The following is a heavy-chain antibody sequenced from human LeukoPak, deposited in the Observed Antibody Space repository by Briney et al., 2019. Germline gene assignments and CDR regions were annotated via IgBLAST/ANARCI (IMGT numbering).Heavy chain of an antibody. Sequence: GGSLRLSCVASGFTFSSYAMHWVRQAPGKGLEYVSAISSNGGSTYYANFVKGRFTISRDNSKNTLYLQMGSLRAEDMAVYYCARDLYDSSGLDAFDIWGQGTMVTVSS. CDR1: GFTFSSYA. CDR2: ISSNGGST. V-gene: IGHV3-64*01. J-gene: IGHJ3*02. CDR3: ARDLYDSSGLDAFDI. D-gene: IGHD3-22*01.